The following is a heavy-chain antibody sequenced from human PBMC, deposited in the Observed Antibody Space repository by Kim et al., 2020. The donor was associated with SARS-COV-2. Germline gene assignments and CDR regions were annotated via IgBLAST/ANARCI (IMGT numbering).Heavy chain of an antibody. CDR2: IYSGGST. CDR3: AATEYSGSYYGDN. V-gene: IGHV3-66*01. Sequence: GGSLRLSCAASGLTVSSNYMTWVRQAPGKWLEWVSVIYSGGSTYYADSVKGRFTISRDNSKNTLYLQMNSLRAEDTAVYYCAATEYSGSYYGDNWGQGTLVTVSS. J-gene: IGHJ4*02. CDR1: GLTVSSNY. D-gene: IGHD1-26*01.